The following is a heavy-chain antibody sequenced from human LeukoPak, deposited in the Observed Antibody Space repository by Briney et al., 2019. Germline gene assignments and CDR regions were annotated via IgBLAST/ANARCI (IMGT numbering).Heavy chain of an antibody. J-gene: IGHJ4*02. CDR2: ISAYNGNT. CDR1: GYTFTSYG. D-gene: IGHD3-22*01. Sequence: ASVKASCKASGYTFTSYGISWVRQAPGQGLEWMGWISAYNGNTNYAQKLQGRVTMTTDTSTSTAYMELRSLRSDDTAVYYCAYSSGYLLLFDYWGQGTLVTVSS. CDR3: AYSSGYLLLFDY. V-gene: IGHV1-18*01.